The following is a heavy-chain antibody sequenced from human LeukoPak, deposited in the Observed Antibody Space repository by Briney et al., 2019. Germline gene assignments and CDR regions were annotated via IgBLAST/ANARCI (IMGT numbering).Heavy chain of an antibody. CDR3: ARAHHRRVYDFVWGTYPY. J-gene: IGHJ4*02. CDR1: GFTFSSYS. D-gene: IGHD3-16*02. CDR2: ISSGSII. Sequence: PGGSLRLSCAASGFTFSSYSMNWIRQAPGKGLEWVSYISSGSIIYYADSVKGRFTISRDNDKNSVYLQMNSLRVEDTAVYYCARAHHRRVYDFVWGTYPYWGQGTLVTVSS. V-gene: IGHV3-48*01.